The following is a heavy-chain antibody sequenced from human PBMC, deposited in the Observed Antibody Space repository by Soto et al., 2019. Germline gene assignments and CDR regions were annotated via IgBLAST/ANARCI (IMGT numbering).Heavy chain of an antibody. CDR3: ASLDEETHSGGY. CDR2: IYYSGST. J-gene: IGHJ4*02. D-gene: IGHD6-19*01. Sequence: QLQLQESRPGLVKPSETLSLTCTVSGGSISSSSYYWGWIRQPPGKGLEWIGSIYYSGSTYYNPSLKSRVTISVDTSKNQFSLKLSSVTAADTAVYYCASLDEETHSGGYWGQGTLVTVSS. V-gene: IGHV4-39*01. CDR1: GGSISSSSYY.